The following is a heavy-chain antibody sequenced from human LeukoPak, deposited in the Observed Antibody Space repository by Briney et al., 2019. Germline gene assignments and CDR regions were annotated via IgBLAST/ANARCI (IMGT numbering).Heavy chain of an antibody. CDR1: GFTFSSYS. CDR3: ARSGRHWYFDL. Sequence: GGSLRLSCAASGFTFSSYSMNWVRQAPGKGLEWVSYISSSSSTIYYADSVKGRFTISRDNAKNSLYLQMNSLRAEDTAVYYCARSGRHWYFDLWGRGTLVTVSS. CDR2: ISSSSSTI. D-gene: IGHD3-10*01. V-gene: IGHV3-48*04. J-gene: IGHJ2*01.